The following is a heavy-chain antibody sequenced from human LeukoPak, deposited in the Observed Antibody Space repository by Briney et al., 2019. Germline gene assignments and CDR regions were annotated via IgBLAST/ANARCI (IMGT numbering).Heavy chain of an antibody. CDR2: ISSSGSTI. Sequence: GGSLRLSCAASGFTFSSYEMNWVRQAPGKGLEWVSYISSSGSTIYYADSVKGRFIISRDNAKNSLYLQMNSLRAEDTAVYYCARDPYYYDSSGPNWFDPWGQGTLVTVSS. CDR3: ARDPYYYDSSGPNWFDP. J-gene: IGHJ5*02. CDR1: GFTFSSYE. V-gene: IGHV3-48*03. D-gene: IGHD3-22*01.